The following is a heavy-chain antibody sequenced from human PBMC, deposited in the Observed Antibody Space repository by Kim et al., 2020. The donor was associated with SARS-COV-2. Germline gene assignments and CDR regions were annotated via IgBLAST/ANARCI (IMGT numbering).Heavy chain of an antibody. CDR3: ARGNTAMETFDY. D-gene: IGHD5-18*01. V-gene: IGHV4-39*07. CDR1: GGSISSSFYY. Sequence: SETLSLTCTVSGGSISSSFYYWGWIRQPPGKGLEWIGSLYYRGSTYYNPSLESRVTISVDTSKNQFSQKLTSVTAADTAVYFCARGNTAMETFDYWGQGTLVTVSS. J-gene: IGHJ4*02. CDR2: LYYRGST.